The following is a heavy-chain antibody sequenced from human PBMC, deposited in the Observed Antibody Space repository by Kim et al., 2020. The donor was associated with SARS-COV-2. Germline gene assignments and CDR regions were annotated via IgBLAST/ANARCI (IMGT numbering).Heavy chain of an antibody. V-gene: IGHV3-74*01. CDR1: ECTFSNYW. CDR3: AKQTYRSYGMDV. CDR2: INSDGSTT. D-gene: IGHD1-26*01. J-gene: IGHJ6*02. Sequence: GESLRLSCAASECTFSNYWMHWVRQAPGKGLVWVSRINSDGSTTNYADSVKGRFAVSRDNAKNTLYLQMHSLRAEDTAVYYCAKQTYRSYGMDVWGQGTT.